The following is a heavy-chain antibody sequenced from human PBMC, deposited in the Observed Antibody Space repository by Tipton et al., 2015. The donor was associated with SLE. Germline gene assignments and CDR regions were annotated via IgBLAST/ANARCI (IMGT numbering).Heavy chain of an antibody. CDR1: RGSITSYY. V-gene: IGHV4-59*01. CDR2: IYYSGST. D-gene: IGHD3-3*01. J-gene: IGHJ4*02. CDR3: ARDRVGVVPLFDC. Sequence: TLSLTCTVSRGSITSYYWSWIRQPPGKGLEWIGNIYYSGSTNYNPSLKSRVTISVDTSKNQFSLRLSSVTAADTAVYYCARDRVGVVPLFDCWGQGTLVTVSS.